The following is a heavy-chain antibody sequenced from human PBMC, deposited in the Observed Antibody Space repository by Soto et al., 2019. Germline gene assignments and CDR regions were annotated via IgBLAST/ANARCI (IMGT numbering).Heavy chain of an antibody. CDR2: ISAYNGNT. CDR1: GYTFTSYG. Sequence: QVQLVQSGAEVKKHGASVKVSCKASGYTFTSYGISWVRQAPGQGLEWMGWISAYNGNTNYAQKLQGRVTMTTDTSTSTAYMDLRSLRSDDTAVYYCARDPSPMGSGSDGNDYWGKGTLVTVSS. D-gene: IGHD6-19*01. V-gene: IGHV1-18*01. J-gene: IGHJ4*02. CDR3: ARDPSPMGSGSDGNDY.